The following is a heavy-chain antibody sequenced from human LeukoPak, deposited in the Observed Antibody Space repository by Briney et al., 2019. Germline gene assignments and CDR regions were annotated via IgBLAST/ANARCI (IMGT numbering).Heavy chain of an antibody. V-gene: IGHV1-69*05. CDR1: GGTFSSYA. D-gene: IGHD3-10*01. CDR2: IIPIFGTA. CDR3: ARDADHYDSGSAVDY. J-gene: IGHJ4*02. Sequence: GASVKVSCKASGGTFSSYAISWVRQAPGQGLEWMGGIIPIFGTANYAQKFQGRVTMTRDTCTSTVYMELSSLRSEDTAVYYCARDADHYDSGSAVDYWGQGTLVTVSS.